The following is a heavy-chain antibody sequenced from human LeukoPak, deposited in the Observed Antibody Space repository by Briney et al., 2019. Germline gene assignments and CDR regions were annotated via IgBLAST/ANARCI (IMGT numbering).Heavy chain of an antibody. CDR3: ARCRPDSSGSADY. Sequence: GGSLRLSCAASGFTFSTYAMTWDRQAPGKGLEWVSSITGSGGSTYYADSVKGRFTISRDNSENTVFLQMDSLRAEDTAVYYCARCRPDSSGSADYWGQGTLVTVSP. CDR1: GFTFSTYA. D-gene: IGHD6-19*01. J-gene: IGHJ4*02. CDR2: ITGSGGST. V-gene: IGHV3-23*01.